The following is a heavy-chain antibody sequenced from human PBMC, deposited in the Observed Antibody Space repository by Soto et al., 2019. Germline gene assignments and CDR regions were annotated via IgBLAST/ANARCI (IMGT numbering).Heavy chain of an antibody. CDR1: GFSFDAHS. CDR2: ISWNSGSI. J-gene: IGHJ4*02. Sequence: LRLSCAGSGFSFDAHSMHWVRQAPGKGLEWVSSISWNSGSIAYADSVKGRFTISRDNAKNSLYLQMNGLRPEDTALYYCVKDSPKYGDYVPYYFDYWGQGTLVTVSS. V-gene: IGHV3-9*01. CDR3: VKDSPKYGDYVPYYFDY. D-gene: IGHD4-17*01.